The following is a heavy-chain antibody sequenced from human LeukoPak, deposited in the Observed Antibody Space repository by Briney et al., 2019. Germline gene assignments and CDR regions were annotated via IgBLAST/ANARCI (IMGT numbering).Heavy chain of an antibody. Sequence: PSETLSLTCTVSGGSIRSSYYYWGWIRQPPGKGLEWIGSIYDSGSTYYNPSLKSRATISVDTSKNQFSLKLSSVTAADTAVYYCARNLGGSSWVFDYWGQGTLVTVSS. J-gene: IGHJ4*02. CDR1: GGSIRSSYYY. V-gene: IGHV4-39*07. D-gene: IGHD6-13*01. CDR3: ARNLGGSSWVFDY. CDR2: IYDSGST.